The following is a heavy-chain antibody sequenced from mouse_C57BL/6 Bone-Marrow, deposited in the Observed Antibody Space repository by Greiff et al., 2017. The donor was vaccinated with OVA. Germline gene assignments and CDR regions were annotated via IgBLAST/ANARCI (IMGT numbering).Heavy chain of an antibody. CDR1: GYSITSDY. D-gene: IGHD3-3*01. CDR2: ISYSGST. V-gene: IGHV3-8*01. Sequence: EVQRVESGPGLVKPSQSLSLTCSVSGYSITSDYWNWIRKFPGNKLEYMGYISYSGSTYNNTSLKSRISITRDTSNNQYYLQLNSVTTEDTATYYCARGGLRRLYWYFDDWGTGTTVTVSS. CDR3: ARGGLRRLYWYFDD. J-gene: IGHJ1*03.